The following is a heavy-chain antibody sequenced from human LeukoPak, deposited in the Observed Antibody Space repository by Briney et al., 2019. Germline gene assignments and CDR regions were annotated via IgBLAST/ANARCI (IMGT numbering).Heavy chain of an antibody. CDR3: ARVHNDFWSGYYTAFDY. D-gene: IGHD3-3*01. CDR1: GFTFSDYY. CDR2: XSSSGSTI. V-gene: IGHV3-11*01. J-gene: IGHJ4*02. Sequence: PGGSLRLSCAASGFTFSDYYMTWIRQAPGKGLQWXXXXSSSGSTISYADSVKGRFTISRDNAKNSLYLQMNSLRVEDTAVYYCARVHNDFWSGYYTAFDYWGQGTLVTVSS.